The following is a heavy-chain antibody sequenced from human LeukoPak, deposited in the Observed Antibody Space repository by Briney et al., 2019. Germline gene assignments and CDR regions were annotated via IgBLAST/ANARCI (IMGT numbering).Heavy chain of an antibody. V-gene: IGHV3-23*01. CDR2: ISGSGGST. Sequence: GGSLRLSCAASGFTFSSYAMSWVRQAPGQGLEWVSAISGSGGSTYYADSVKGRFTISRDNSKNTLYLQMNSLRAEDTAVYYCAKLQWELLYFDYWGQGTRVTVSS. D-gene: IGHD1-26*01. CDR3: AKLQWELLYFDY. J-gene: IGHJ4*02. CDR1: GFTFSSYA.